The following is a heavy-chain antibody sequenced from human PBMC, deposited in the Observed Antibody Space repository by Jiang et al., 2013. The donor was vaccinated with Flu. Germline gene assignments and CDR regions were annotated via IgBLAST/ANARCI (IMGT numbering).Heavy chain of an antibody. CDR2: IYASGST. CDR3: ARDLADYSGRAYYFDY. Sequence: GPGLVKPSQTLSLTCTVSGGSINSGNYHWSWIRQPAGKGLEWIGSIYASGSTMYNPSLTSRITMSVDTSKNQFSLKVRSVTAADTAVYYCARDLADYSGRAYYFDYWGQGTLVTVSS. D-gene: IGHD4-11*01. CDR1: GGSINSGNYH. V-gene: IGHV4-61*02. J-gene: IGHJ4*02.